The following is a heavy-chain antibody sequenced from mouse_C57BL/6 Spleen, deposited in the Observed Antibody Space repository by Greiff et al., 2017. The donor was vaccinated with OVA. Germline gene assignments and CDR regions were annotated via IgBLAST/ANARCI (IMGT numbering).Heavy chain of an antibody. V-gene: IGHV3-6*01. CDR2: ISYDGSN. Sequence: ESGPGLVKPSQSLSLTCSVPGYSITSGYYWNWIRQFPGNKLEWMGYISYDGSNNYNPSLKNRISITRDTSKNQFFLKLNSVTTEDTATYYCARDGSSPWFAYWGQGTLVTVSA. J-gene: IGHJ3*01. CDR3: ARDGSSPWFAY. D-gene: IGHD1-1*01. CDR1: GYSITSGYY.